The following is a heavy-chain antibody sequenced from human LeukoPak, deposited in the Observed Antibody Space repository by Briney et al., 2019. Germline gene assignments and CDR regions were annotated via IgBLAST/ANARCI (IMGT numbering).Heavy chain of an antibody. CDR3: ARGVIVVVNQFDY. V-gene: IGHV3-30*02. Sequence: GGSLRLSCAASGFTFSDYGLHWVRQAPGKGLEWVAFIRYDGSFKYYADSVKGRFTISRDNSKNTLYLQMNSLRAEDTAVYYCARGVIVVVNQFDYWGQGTLVTVSS. J-gene: IGHJ4*02. D-gene: IGHD3-22*01. CDR1: GFTFSDYG. CDR2: IRYDGSFK.